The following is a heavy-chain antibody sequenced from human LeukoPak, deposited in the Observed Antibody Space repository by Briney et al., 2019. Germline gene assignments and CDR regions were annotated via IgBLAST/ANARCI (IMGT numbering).Heavy chain of an antibody. V-gene: IGHV1-69*04. CDR1: GGTFSSYT. CDR3: ARDADSSGYLYYFDY. CDR2: IIPILGIA. D-gene: IGHD3-22*01. J-gene: IGHJ4*02. Sequence: SVKVSWKASGGTFSSYTISWVRQAPGQGLEWMGRIIPILGIANYAQKFQGRVTITADKSTSTAYMELSSLRSEDTAVYYCARDADSSGYLYYFDYWGQGTLVTVSS.